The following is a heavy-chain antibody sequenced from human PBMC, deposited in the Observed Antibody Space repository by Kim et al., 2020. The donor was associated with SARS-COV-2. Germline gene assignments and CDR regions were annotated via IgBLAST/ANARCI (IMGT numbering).Heavy chain of an antibody. CDR2: ISYDGSNK. V-gene: IGHV3-30*18. J-gene: IGHJ4*03. CDR1: GFTFSSYG. D-gene: IGHD2-2*01. CDR3: AKAWRCSSTSCYVDY. Sequence: GGSLRLSCAASGFTFSSYGMHWVRQAPGKGLEWVAVISYDGSNKYYADSVKGRFTISRDNSKNTLYLQMNSLRAEDTAVYYCAKAWRCSSTSCYVDYWG.